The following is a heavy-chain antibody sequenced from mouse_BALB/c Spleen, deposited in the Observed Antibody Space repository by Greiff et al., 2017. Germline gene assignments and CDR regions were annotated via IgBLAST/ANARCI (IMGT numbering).Heavy chain of an antibody. CDR2: IWAGGST. Sequence: QVQLKESGPGLVAPSQSLSITCTVSGFSLTSYGVHWVRQPPGKGLEWLGVIWAGGSTNYNSALMSRLSISKDNSKSQVFLKMNSLQTDDTAMYYCAREGTLLRPKGLNQAWFAYWGQGTLVTVSA. CDR1: GFSLTSYG. J-gene: IGHJ3*01. D-gene: IGHD1-2*01. CDR3: AREGTLLRPKGLNQAWFAY. V-gene: IGHV2-9*02.